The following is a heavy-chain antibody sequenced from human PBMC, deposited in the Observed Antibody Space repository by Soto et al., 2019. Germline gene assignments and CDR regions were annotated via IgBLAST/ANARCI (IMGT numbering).Heavy chain of an antibody. CDR3: AKPLAVAAWYY. CDR2: ISGSGGCI. D-gene: IGHD6-19*01. J-gene: IGHJ4*02. Sequence: GGSLRLSCAASGFTFSSYSMNWVRQAPGKGLEWVSSISGSGGCIYYADSVKGRFTISRDNSKNTLYLQMNSLRAEDTAVYYCAKPLAVAAWYYWGQGTLVTVSS. CDR1: GFTFSSYS. V-gene: IGHV3-23*01.